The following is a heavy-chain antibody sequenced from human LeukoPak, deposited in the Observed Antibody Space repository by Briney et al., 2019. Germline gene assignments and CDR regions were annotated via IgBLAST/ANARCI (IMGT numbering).Heavy chain of an antibody. V-gene: IGHV3-21*01. CDR2: ISSSSSYI. CDR1: GFTFSTYS. Sequence: GSLRLSCAASGFTFSTYSMNLVRQAPGKGLEWVSSISSSSSYIYYTDSVKGRFTISRDNAKNSLYLQMNSPRAEDTAVYYCARDSSTIIDYWGQGTLVTVSS. D-gene: IGHD2-2*01. CDR3: ARDSSTIIDY. J-gene: IGHJ4*02.